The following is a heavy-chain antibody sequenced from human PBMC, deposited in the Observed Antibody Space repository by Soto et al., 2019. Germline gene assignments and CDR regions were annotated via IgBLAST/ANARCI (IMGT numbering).Heavy chain of an antibody. Sequence: GGSLRLSCAASGFTFSSHWMHWVRQAPGKGLVWVSRINNDGSSISYADSVKGRFTISRDNAKNTLYLQMNSLRVEDTAVYYCAKVGYYGSGSLGFDPWGQGTLVTVSS. D-gene: IGHD3-10*01. CDR3: AKVGYYGSGSLGFDP. V-gene: IGHV3-74*01. CDR2: INNDGSSI. J-gene: IGHJ5*02. CDR1: GFTFSSHW.